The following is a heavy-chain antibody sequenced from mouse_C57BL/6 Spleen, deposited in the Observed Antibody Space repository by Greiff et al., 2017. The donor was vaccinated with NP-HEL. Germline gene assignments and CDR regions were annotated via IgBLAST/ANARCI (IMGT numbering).Heavy chain of an antibody. CDR1: GYTFTSYG. J-gene: IGHJ2*01. D-gene: IGHD2-5*01. V-gene: IGHV1-81*01. Sequence: VQLQQSGAELARPGASVKLSCKASGYTFTSYGISWVKQRTGQGLEWIGEIYPRSGNTYYNEKFKGKATLTADKSSSTAYMELRSLTSEDSAVYFCARTPHYYSNYSYYFDYWGQGTTLTVSS. CDR3: ARTPHYYSNYSYYFDY. CDR2: IYPRSGNT.